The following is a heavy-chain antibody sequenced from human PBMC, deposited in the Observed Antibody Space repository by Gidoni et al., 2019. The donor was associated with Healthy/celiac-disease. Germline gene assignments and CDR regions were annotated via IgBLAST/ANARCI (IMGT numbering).Heavy chain of an antibody. V-gene: IGHV4-61*02. J-gene: IGHJ3*02. CDR1: CASISSGSDY. CDR3: AREDSSGWSGAFDI. D-gene: IGHD3-22*01. Sequence: VQLQESGLGLVKPSQTLSLPCPVSCASISSGSDYWSWIRQPAGKGLEWIGRSYTSGSTTYNPSLKSRVTISVDTSKNQLSLKLSAGTAADTAVYYCAREDSSGWSGAFDIWGQVTMVTVSS. CDR2: SYTSGST.